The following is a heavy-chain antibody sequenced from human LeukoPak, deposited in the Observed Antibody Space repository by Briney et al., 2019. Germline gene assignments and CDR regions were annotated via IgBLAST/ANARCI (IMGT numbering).Heavy chain of an antibody. Sequence: GGSLRLSCAASGFTFSSYAMSWVRQAPGKGLEWVSAISGSGGSTYYADFVKGRFTISRDNSKNTLYLQMNSLRAEDTAVYYCAKDQRYCSSTSCSVFDPWGQGTLVTVSS. J-gene: IGHJ5*02. CDR1: GFTFSSYA. D-gene: IGHD2-2*01. V-gene: IGHV3-23*01. CDR2: ISGSGGST. CDR3: AKDQRYCSSTSCSVFDP.